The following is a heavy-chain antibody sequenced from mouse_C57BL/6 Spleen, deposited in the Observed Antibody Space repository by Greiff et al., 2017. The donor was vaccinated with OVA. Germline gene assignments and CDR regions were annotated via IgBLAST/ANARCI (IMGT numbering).Heavy chain of an antibody. CDR3: TFRVFAY. Sequence: VQLKQSGAELVRPGASVKLSCTASGFNIKDDYMHWVKQRPEQGLEWIGWIDPENGDTEYASKFQGKATITADTSSNTAYLQLSSLTSEDTAVYYCTFRVFAYWGQGTLVTVSA. CDR2: IDPENGDT. V-gene: IGHV14-4*01. J-gene: IGHJ3*01. CDR1: GFNIKDDY.